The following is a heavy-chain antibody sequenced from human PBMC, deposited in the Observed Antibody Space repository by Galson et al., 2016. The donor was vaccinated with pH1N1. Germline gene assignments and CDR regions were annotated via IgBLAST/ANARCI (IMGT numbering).Heavy chain of an antibody. D-gene: IGHD1-26*01. CDR1: GFTFSNYW. V-gene: IGHV3-74*03. CDR3: AREPYYPYYLDY. Sequence: SLRLSCAASGFTFSNYWINWARQVPGKGLVWVSRINTDGTRTTYADSVKGRFVISRDDAKNTLYLQMNSLRAEDTAVYFCAREPYYPYYLDYWGQGTLVTVSS. CDR2: INTDGTRT. J-gene: IGHJ4*02.